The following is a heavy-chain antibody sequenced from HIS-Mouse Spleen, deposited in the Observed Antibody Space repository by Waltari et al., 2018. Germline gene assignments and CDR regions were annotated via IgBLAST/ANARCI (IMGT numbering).Heavy chain of an antibody. V-gene: IGHV3-23*01. Sequence: EVQLLASGGGLVQPGGSMRLSCSASGFTFRSYSMRWVRQAPGKGLEWVSAISGSGGSTYYADSVKGRFTISRDNSKNTLYLQMNSLRAEDTAVYYCLSVAIFSVANSYYFDYWGQGTLVTVSS. J-gene: IGHJ4*02. CDR2: ISGSGGST. D-gene: IGHD1-7*01. CDR1: GFTFRSYS. CDR3: LSVAIFSVANSYYFDY.